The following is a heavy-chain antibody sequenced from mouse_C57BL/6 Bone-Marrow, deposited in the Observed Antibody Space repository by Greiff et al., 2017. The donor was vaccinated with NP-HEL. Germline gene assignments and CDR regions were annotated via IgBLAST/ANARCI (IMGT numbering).Heavy chain of an antibody. J-gene: IGHJ4*01. Sequence: QVQLKQPGAELVKPGASVKVSCKASGYTFTSYWVHWVKQRPGQGLEWIGRIHPSDSDTNYNQKFKGKATLTVDKSSSTAYMQLSSLTSEDSAVYYCAIGHYYYGSSYGYYAMDYWGQGTSVTVSS. CDR2: IHPSDSDT. CDR3: AIGHYYYGSSYGYYAMDY. V-gene: IGHV1-74*01. CDR1: GYTFTSYW. D-gene: IGHD1-1*01.